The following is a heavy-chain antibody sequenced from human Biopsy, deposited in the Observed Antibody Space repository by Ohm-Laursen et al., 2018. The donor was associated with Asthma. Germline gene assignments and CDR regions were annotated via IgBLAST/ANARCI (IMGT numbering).Heavy chain of an antibody. J-gene: IGHJ6*02. Sequence: SSVKVSCKASGDSLSNYAISWVRQAPGKGLEWMGGLIPVLGRPAHAQMFEGRVTITADESTSTAYMELSSLSSEDTAVYYCARGYSGSDRIVYYYSGLEVWGQGTTVTVSS. CDR3: ARGYSGSDRIVYYYSGLEV. CDR1: GDSLSNYA. CDR2: LIPVLGRP. D-gene: IGHD5-12*01. V-gene: IGHV1-69*01.